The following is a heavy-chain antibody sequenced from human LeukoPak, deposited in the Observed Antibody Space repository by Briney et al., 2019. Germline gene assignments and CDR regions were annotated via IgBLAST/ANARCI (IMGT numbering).Heavy chain of an antibody. J-gene: IGHJ4*02. CDR1: GFTSSSYG. V-gene: IGHV3-30*18. D-gene: IGHD2-15*01. CDR3: AKDLLGYCSGGSCAGTDY. Sequence: QAGRSLRLSCAASGFTSSSYGMHWVRQAPGKGLEWVAVISYDGSNKYYADSVKGRFTISRDNSKNTLYLQMNSLRAEDTAVYYCAKDLLGYCSGGSCAGTDYWGQGTLVTVSS. CDR2: ISYDGSNK.